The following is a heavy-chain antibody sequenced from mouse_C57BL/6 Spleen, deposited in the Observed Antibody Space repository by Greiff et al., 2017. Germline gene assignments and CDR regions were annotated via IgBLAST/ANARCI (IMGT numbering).Heavy chain of an antibody. D-gene: IGHD1-1*01. Sequence: EVQGVESGGGLVKPGGSLKLSCAASGFTFSSYAMSWVRQTPEKRLEWVATISDGGSYTYSPDNVKGRFTISRDNAKNNLYLQMSHLKSEDTAMYYCARDLTTVVARWYFDVWGTGTTVTVSS. CDR2: ISDGGSYT. CDR1: GFTFSSYA. CDR3: ARDLTTVVARWYFDV. J-gene: IGHJ1*03. V-gene: IGHV5-4*01.